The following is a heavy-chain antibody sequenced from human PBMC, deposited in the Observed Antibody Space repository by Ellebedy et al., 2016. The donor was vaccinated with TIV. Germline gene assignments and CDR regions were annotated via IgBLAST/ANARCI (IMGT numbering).Heavy chain of an antibody. CDR1: GFTFSSYA. CDR3: ASVRSYGNEKYYYYGMDV. CDR2: ISISSSNI. J-gene: IGHJ6*02. V-gene: IGHV3-48*02. Sequence: GESLKISXAASGFTFSSYAMSWVRQAPGKGLEWVSYISISSSNIHYAESVKGRFTISRDNAKNSLYLQMNSLRDEDTAVYYCASVRSYGNEKYYYYGMDVWGQGTTVTVSS. D-gene: IGHD5-18*01.